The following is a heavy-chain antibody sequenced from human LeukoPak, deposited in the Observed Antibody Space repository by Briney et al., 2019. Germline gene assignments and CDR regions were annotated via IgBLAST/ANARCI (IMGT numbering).Heavy chain of an antibody. J-gene: IGHJ4*02. V-gene: IGHV3-23*01. Sequence: GGSLRLSCAASGFTFSSYAMSWVRQAPGKGLEWVSGISGSGGSTYYADSVKGRFTISGDNSEKTLHLQMNSLRAEDTAVYYCAKDGVAVVGPFDYWGQGTLVTVSS. D-gene: IGHD6-19*01. CDR2: ISGSGGST. CDR1: GFTFSSYA. CDR3: AKDGVAVVGPFDY.